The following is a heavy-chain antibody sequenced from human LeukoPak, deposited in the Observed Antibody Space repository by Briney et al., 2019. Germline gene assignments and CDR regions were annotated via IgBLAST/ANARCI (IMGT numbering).Heavy chain of an antibody. V-gene: IGHV4-34*01. CDR1: GGSFSGYY. CDR2: INHSGST. D-gene: IGHD3-10*01. J-gene: IGHJ6*03. CDR3: ARLRVRGHYMDV. Sequence: PSETLSLTCAVYGGSFSGYYWSWIRQPPGKGLEWIGEINHSGSTNYNPSLKSGVTISVDTSKNQFSLKLSSVTAADTAVYYCARLRVRGHYMDVWGKGTTVTISS.